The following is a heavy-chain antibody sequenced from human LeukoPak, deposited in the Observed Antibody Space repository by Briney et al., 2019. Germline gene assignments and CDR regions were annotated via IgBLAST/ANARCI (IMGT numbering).Heavy chain of an antibody. CDR1: GGSISSYY. CDR3: ARPTTMAHFDY. CDR2: IYYSGST. D-gene: IGHD3-10*01. J-gene: IGHJ4*02. V-gene: IGHV4-59*08. Sequence: SETLSLTCTVSGGSISSYYWSWIRQPPGKGLEWIGYIYYSGSTNYNPSLESRVTISVDTSKNQFSLKLTAVTAADTAGYYSARPTTMAHFDYWGQGTLVTVSS.